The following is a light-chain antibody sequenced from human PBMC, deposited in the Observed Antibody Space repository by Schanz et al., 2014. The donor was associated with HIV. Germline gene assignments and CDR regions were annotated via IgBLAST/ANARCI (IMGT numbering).Light chain of an antibody. CDR3: CSYADRSIVL. Sequence: QSVLTQPPSASGTPGQRVSISCSGSSSNIGANYVYWYHQLPGTAPKLLIYRNNQRPSGVPDRFSGSKSGNTASLTISGLQAEDEAQYYCCSYADRSIVLFGGGTKVTVL. CDR1: SSNIGANY. CDR2: RNN. V-gene: IGLV1-47*01. J-gene: IGLJ2*01.